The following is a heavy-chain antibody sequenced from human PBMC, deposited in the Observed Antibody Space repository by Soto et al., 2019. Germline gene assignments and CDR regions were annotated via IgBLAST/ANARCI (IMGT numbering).Heavy chain of an antibody. D-gene: IGHD2-21*01. CDR2: IHWDDDR. V-gene: IGHV2-5*02. CDR1: GFSLSTNGMG. J-gene: IGHJ4*02. Sequence: QITLKESGPTLVKPTQTLTLTCTFSGFSLSTNGMGVGWIRQPPGKALEWLALIHWDDDRRYSPSLESRLTITKHTSKNQVVLTVANVDPVDTATYYCAQGHCGQNCAPIHVDNWGQGTLVTVSS. CDR3: AQGHCGQNCAPIHVDN.